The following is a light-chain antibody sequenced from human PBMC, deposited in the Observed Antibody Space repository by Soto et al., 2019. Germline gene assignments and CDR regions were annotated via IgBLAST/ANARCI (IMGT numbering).Light chain of an antibody. CDR1: QSISSN. V-gene: IGKV3-15*01. Sequence: EIVLTQSPATLSVSPGERVTLSCRASQSISSNLAWYQQKPGQAPRLLIYAASTRAAGLPARFSGSGSGTEFSLTISSLQSEDFAVYYCQQYNNWPPERTFGQGTKVDMK. J-gene: IGKJ1*01. CDR3: QQYNNWPPERT. CDR2: AAS.